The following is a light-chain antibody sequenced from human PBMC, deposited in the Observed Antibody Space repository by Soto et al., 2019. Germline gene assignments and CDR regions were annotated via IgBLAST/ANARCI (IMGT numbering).Light chain of an antibody. CDR1: SSDVGTRNF. Sequence: QSVLTQPVSVSGSPGQSITISCTGTSSDVGTRNFVSWYQQHPGKAPKLVIYQVTNRPSGVSNRFSGSKSGNTASLTISGLQAEDEADYYCSSYTDSTNYVFGTGTKVTVL. V-gene: IGLV2-14*01. J-gene: IGLJ1*01. CDR2: QVT. CDR3: SSYTDSTNYV.